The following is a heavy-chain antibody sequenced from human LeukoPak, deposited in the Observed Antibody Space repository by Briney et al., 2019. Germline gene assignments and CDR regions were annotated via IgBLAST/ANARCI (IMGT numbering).Heavy chain of an antibody. Sequence: GGSLRLSCAASGFTFSSYSMNWVRQAPGKGLEWVSSISSSSSYIYYADSVKGRFTISRDNAKNSLYLQMNSLRAEDTAVYYCARSRACRYSSGCTDAFDIWGQGTMVTVSS. J-gene: IGHJ3*02. D-gene: IGHD6-19*01. CDR3: ARSRACRYSSGCTDAFDI. CDR1: GFTFSSYS. CDR2: ISSSSSYI. V-gene: IGHV3-21*01.